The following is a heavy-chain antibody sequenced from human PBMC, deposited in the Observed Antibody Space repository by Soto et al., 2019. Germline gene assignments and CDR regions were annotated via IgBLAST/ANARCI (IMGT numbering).Heavy chain of an antibody. CDR1: GGSFSGYY. CDR2: INHSGST. CDR3: ARGSMVRGSPRPFDY. Sequence: SETLSLTCAVYGGSFSGYYWSWIRQPPGKGLEWIGEINHSGSTNYNPSLKSRVTISVDTSKNQFSLKLSSVTAADTAVYYCARGSMVRGSPRPFDYWGQGTLATVSS. D-gene: IGHD3-10*01. J-gene: IGHJ4*02. V-gene: IGHV4-34*01.